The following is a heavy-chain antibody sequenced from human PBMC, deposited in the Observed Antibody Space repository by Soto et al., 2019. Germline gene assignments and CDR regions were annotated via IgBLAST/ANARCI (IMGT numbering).Heavy chain of an antibody. CDR3: ARDPTNSDYDFWSGSPYNWFDP. V-gene: IGHV3-33*01. CDR2: IWYDGSNK. Sequence: QVQLVESGGGVVQPGRSLRLSCAASGFTFSSYGMHWVRQAPGKGLEWVAVIWYDGSNKYYADSVKGRFTISRDNSKNTLYRQMNSLRAEDTAVYYCARDPTNSDYDFWSGSPYNWFDPWGQGTLVTVSS. D-gene: IGHD3-3*01. CDR1: GFTFSSYG. J-gene: IGHJ5*02.